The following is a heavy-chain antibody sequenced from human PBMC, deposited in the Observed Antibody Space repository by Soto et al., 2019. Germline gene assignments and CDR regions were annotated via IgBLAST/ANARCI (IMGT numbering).Heavy chain of an antibody. J-gene: IGHJ4*02. D-gene: IGHD3-3*01. CDR1: GFTFSSHA. Sequence: EVQLLDSGGGLVQTGGSLRLSCAASGFTFSSHAMSWVRQPPGKGLEWVSTISGNGGNTYYADSVKGRFAISRDKSKNTLYIQMDSLRAEDAAVYYCAKGRANTVFGVDTRFDYWGQGTLVTVSS. CDR2: ISGNGGNT. CDR3: AKGRANTVFGVDTRFDY. V-gene: IGHV3-23*01.